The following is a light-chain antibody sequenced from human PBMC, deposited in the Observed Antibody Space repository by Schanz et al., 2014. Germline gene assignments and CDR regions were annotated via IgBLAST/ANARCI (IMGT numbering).Light chain of an antibody. Sequence: QSALTQPASVSGSPGQSITISCTGTSSDVGGYNYVSWYQQHPGKAPKLMIYDVSKRPSGVPDRFSGSKSGTSASLAISGLQSEDEADYHCAAWDDSLTYLYVFGTGTKLTVL. CDR1: SSDVGGYNY. CDR2: DVS. CDR3: AAWDDSLTYLYV. V-gene: IGLV2-14*01. J-gene: IGLJ1*01.